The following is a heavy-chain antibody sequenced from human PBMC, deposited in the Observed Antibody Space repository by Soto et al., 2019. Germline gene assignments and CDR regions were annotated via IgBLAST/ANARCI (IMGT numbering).Heavy chain of an antibody. CDR2: INAGNGNT. V-gene: IGHV1-3*01. CDR3: ARSHSSGGSCYAD. J-gene: IGHJ4*02. CDR1: GYTFTSYA. D-gene: IGHD2-15*01. Sequence: QVQLVQSGAEVKKPGASVKVSCKASGYTFTSYAMHWVRQAPGQRLEWMGWINAGNGNTKYSQKFQGRVTITRDTSASKAYMELSSLRSEDTAVYYCARSHSSGGSCYADWGQGTLVTVSS.